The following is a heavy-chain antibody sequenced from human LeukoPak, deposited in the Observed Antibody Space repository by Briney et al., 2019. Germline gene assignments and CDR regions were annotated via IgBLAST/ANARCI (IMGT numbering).Heavy chain of an antibody. Sequence: GGSLRLSCAASGFTFSSYWMHWVRQAPGKGLVWVSRIDIDERATSYADSVKGRFTISRDNAKNTLYLQMQSLRAEDTAVYYCARDGSLPDYWGQGTLVTVSS. V-gene: IGHV3-74*01. CDR3: ARDGSLPDY. CDR1: GFTFSSYW. CDR2: IDIDERAT. J-gene: IGHJ4*02.